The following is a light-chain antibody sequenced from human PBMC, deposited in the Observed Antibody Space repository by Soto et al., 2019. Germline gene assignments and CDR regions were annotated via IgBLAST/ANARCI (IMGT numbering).Light chain of an antibody. CDR1: QGISSY. Sequence: IQLTQSPSSLSASVGDRVAITCRASQGISSYLAWYQQKPGKAPKLLIFPASTLESGVPSRFSGSGSGTDFTLTISSLQPEDFVTYHCQQLHSYPPTFGQGTRLEIK. CDR3: QQLHSYPPT. V-gene: IGKV1-9*01. J-gene: IGKJ5*01. CDR2: PAS.